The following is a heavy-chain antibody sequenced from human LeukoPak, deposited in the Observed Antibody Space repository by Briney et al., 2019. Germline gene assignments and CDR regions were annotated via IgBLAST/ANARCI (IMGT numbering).Heavy chain of an antibody. D-gene: IGHD3-10*01. CDR2: INPNSGGT. Sequence: ASVKVSCKASGYTFTGYYMRWVRQAPGQGLEWMGWINPNSGGTNYAQKFQGRVTMTRDTSISTAYIELSRLRSDDTAVYYCARDRLWFGELFSELPHFSSHLEVNYYMDVWGKGTTVTISS. CDR1: GYTFTGYY. V-gene: IGHV1-2*02. CDR3: ARDRLWFGELFSELPHFSSHLEVNYYMDV. J-gene: IGHJ6*03.